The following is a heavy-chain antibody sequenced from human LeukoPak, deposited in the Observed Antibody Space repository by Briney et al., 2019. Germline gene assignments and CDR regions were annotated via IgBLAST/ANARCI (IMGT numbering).Heavy chain of an antibody. Sequence: GGSLRLSCAASGFSFSSYWMTWVRQAPGKGLEWVANIKQDGSEKYYVDSVKGRFTISRDTAKKSLYLQMNSLRAEDTAVYYCARGYDYGGWFDPWGQGTLVTVSS. V-gene: IGHV3-7*01. CDR1: GFSFSSYW. D-gene: IGHD4-17*01. J-gene: IGHJ5*02. CDR2: IKQDGSEK. CDR3: ARGYDYGGWFDP.